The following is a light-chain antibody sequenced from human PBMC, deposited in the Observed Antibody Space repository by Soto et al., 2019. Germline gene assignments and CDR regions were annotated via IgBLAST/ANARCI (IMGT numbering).Light chain of an antibody. V-gene: IGKV1-39*01. J-gene: IGKJ1*01. Sequence: INMYMTPSSQSANLTERVRITCLSSQSTTIYLNWYQQQPGKAPRLLIYGASTLQTGVPSRFSGSGSMTDFTLTISDLQPEDFATYCCQQTYTATRTFGQGTKVDIK. CDR1: QSTTIY. CDR2: GAS. CDR3: QQTYTATRT.